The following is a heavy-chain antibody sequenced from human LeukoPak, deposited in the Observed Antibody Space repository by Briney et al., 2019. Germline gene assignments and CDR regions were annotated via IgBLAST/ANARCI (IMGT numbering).Heavy chain of an antibody. Sequence: PSETLSLTCTVSGGSISSSSYYWGWIRQPPGKGLEWIGSIYYSGSTYYNPSLKSRVTISVDTSKNQFSLKLSSVTAADTAVYYCARALDYGERATDYWGQGTLVTVSS. CDR3: ARALDYGERATDY. J-gene: IGHJ4*02. V-gene: IGHV4-39*07. CDR1: GGSISSSSYY. D-gene: IGHD4-17*01. CDR2: IYYSGST.